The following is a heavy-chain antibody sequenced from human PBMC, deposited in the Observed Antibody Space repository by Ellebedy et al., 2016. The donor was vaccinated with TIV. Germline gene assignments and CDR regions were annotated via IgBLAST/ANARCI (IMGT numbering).Heavy chain of an antibody. Sequence: SETLSLXCAVYGGSFSGYYWSWIRQPPGKGLEWIGEINHSGSTNYNPSLKSRVTISVDTSKNQFSLKLSSVTAADTAVYYCARAGRYCSGGSCSSGKRFLDDYWGQGTLVTVSS. CDR3: ARAGRYCSGGSCSSGKRFLDDY. V-gene: IGHV4-34*01. J-gene: IGHJ4*02. CDR2: INHSGST. D-gene: IGHD2-15*01. CDR1: GGSFSGYY.